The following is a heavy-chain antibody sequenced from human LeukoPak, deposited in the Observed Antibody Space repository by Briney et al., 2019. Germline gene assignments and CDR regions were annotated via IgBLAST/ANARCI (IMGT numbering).Heavy chain of an antibody. V-gene: IGHV3-66*02. J-gene: IGHJ6*02. D-gene: IGHD6-13*01. CDR2: IHSGGST. Sequence: PGRSLRLSCAASGFTVSSNYMSWVRQAPGKGLEWVSVIHSGGSTYYADSVKGRFTISRDNSKNTLYLQMNSLRAEDTAVYYCARGDSSSWKNYYYYYGMDVWGQGTTVTVSS. CDR3: ARGDSSSWKNYYYYYGMDV. CDR1: GFTVSSNY.